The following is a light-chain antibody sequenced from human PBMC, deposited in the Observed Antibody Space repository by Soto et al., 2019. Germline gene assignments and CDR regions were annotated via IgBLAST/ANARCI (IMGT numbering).Light chain of an antibody. V-gene: IGKV3-20*01. Sequence: EIVLTQSPGTLSLSPGERATLSCRASQSVSSTNGVWYKQKRGQAPRLLIYDASTTGTGIPDRFRGSGSGTDYTLTISRLEPEDFAVYFCQHYGNSVWTFGQGTKVEIK. CDR1: QSVSSTN. CDR2: DAS. J-gene: IGKJ1*01. CDR3: QHYGNSVWT.